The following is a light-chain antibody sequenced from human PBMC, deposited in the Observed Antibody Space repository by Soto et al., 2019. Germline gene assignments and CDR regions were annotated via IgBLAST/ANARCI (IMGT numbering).Light chain of an antibody. CDR3: CSYTRRTNYV. V-gene: IGLV2-14*01. J-gene: IGLJ1*01. Sequence: QSVLTQRASVSGSPGQSITISCTGTTSDVSIYNYVSWYQQHPGKAPKLMIYGVSNRPSGVSNRFSGAKSGHTASLTISGLQVEDEADYYCCSYTRRTNYVFGPGTKVAVL. CDR1: TSDVSIYNY. CDR2: GVS.